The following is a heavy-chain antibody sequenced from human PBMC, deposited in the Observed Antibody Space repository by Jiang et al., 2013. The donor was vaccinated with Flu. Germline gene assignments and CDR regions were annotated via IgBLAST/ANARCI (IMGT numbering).Heavy chain of an antibody. CDR2: IYYSGTD. J-gene: IGHJ4*02. Sequence: KGLEWIGSIYYSGTDLLQPSLKSRVTISVDTSKKQFSLRLSSVTAADTAVYYCASQHWDHGVGSYYMSHWGQGTLVTVSS. V-gene: IGHV4-39*07. CDR3: ASQHWDHGVGSYYMSH. D-gene: IGHD3-10*01.